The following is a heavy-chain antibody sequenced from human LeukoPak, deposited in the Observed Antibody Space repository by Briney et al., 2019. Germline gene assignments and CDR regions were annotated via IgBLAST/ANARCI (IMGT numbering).Heavy chain of an antibody. CDR3: ARDRVHFDY. Sequence: PGGSLRLSCAASGFTFSSYEMNWVRQAPGKGLEWVANIKQDGSEKYYVDSVKGRFTISRDNAKNSLYLQMNSLRAEDTAVYYCARDRVHFDYWGQGTLVTVSS. V-gene: IGHV3-7*01. J-gene: IGHJ4*02. CDR2: IKQDGSEK. CDR1: GFTFSSYE. D-gene: IGHD5-24*01.